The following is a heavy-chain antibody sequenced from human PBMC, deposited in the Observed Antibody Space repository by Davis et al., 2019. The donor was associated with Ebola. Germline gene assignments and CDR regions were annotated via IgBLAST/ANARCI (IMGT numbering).Heavy chain of an antibody. J-gene: IGHJ5*02. Sequence: GESLKISCAASGFTFSSFWMSWVRQAPGKGLEWVASIKQDRSEKYYVDSVKGRCTISRDNAKSSLYLQMNNLRAEDTAMYYCARERGYSSGWYVPWGQGTLVTVSS. CDR1: GFTFSSFW. D-gene: IGHD6-19*01. V-gene: IGHV3-7*01. CDR2: IKQDRSEK. CDR3: ARERGYSSGWYVP.